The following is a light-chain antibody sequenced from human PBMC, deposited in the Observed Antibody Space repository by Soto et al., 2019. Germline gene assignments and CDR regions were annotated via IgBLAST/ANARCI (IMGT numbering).Light chain of an antibody. CDR3: GPYAAWGYI. CDR2: AAS. J-gene: IGKJ2*01. CDR1: QSVSSS. V-gene: IGKV3-15*01. Sequence: ARWLSTARKCVSPGESANLGCRASQSVSSSLAWYQQKPGQAPRLLINAASTRATGIPAKFSGSGNGADYRVPLCSHSCETFPLYYYGPYAAWGYIFRLGTKVDIK.